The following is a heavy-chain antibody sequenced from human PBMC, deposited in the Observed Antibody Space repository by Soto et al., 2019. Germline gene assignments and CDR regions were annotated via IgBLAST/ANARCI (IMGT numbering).Heavy chain of an antibody. V-gene: IGHV4-39*01. J-gene: IGHJ4*02. CDR1: GGSISSSSYY. CDR2: IYYSGST. Sequence: SETLSLTCTVSGGSISSSSYYWGWIRQPPGKGLEWIGSIYYSGSTYYNPSLKSRVTISVDTSKNQFSLKLSSVTAADTAVYYCASTGGAARREPFDYWGQGTLVTVSS. D-gene: IGHD6-6*01. CDR3: ASTGGAARREPFDY.